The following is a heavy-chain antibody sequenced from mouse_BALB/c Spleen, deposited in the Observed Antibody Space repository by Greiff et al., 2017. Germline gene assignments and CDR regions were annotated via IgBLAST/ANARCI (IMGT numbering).Heavy chain of an antibody. J-gene: IGHJ4*01. Sequence: VQVVESGPGLVQPSQSLSITCTVSGFSLTSYGVHWVRQSPGKGLEWLGVIWSGGSTDYNAAFISRLSISKDNSKSQVFFKMNSLQANDTAIYYCARGRPYAMDYWGQGTSVTVSS. CDR1: GFSLTSYG. CDR2: IWSGGST. V-gene: IGHV2-2*02. CDR3: ARGRPYAMDY.